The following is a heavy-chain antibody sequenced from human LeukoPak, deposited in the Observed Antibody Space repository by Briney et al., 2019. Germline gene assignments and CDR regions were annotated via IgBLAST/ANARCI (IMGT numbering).Heavy chain of an antibody. CDR3: ARVGYDSSGYPLGY. CDR1: GFTFSSYG. D-gene: IGHD3-22*01. Sequence: GGSQRLSCAASGFTFSSYGMHWVRQAPGKGLEWVAVIWYDGSNKYYADSVKGRFTISRDNSKNTLYLQMNSLRAEDTAVYYCARVGYDSSGYPLGYWGQGTLVTVSS. J-gene: IGHJ4*02. CDR2: IWYDGSNK. V-gene: IGHV3-33*01.